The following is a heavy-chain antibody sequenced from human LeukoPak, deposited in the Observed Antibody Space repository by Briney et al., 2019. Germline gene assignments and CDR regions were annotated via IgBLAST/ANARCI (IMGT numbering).Heavy chain of an antibody. Sequence: GESLRISCKGSGYSFSSYWINWVRQMPGKGLEWMGRIDPSDSYTKYSPSLQGHVTISADKSISTAYLQWSSLKASDTAMYYCARVTYYDILTGASMDVWGQGTTVTVSS. D-gene: IGHD3-9*01. V-gene: IGHV5-10-1*01. CDR1: GYSFSSYW. CDR3: ARVTYYDILTGASMDV. CDR2: IDPSDSYT. J-gene: IGHJ6*02.